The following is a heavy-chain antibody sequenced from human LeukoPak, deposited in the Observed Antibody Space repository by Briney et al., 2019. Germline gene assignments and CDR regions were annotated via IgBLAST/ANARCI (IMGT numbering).Heavy chain of an antibody. J-gene: IGHJ4*02. Sequence: SETLSLTCTVSGGSISRYYWSWIRQPPGKGLEWIGYIYHSGSTYYNPSLKSRVTISVDRSKNQFSLKLSSVTAADTAVYYCARATYYYGSGSYLDYWGQGTLVTVSS. V-gene: IGHV4-59*12. CDR2: IYHSGST. D-gene: IGHD3-10*01. CDR1: GGSISRYY. CDR3: ARATYYYGSGSYLDY.